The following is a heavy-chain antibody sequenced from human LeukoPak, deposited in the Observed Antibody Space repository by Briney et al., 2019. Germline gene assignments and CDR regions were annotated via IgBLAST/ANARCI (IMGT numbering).Heavy chain of an antibody. Sequence: ASVKVSCQASIYTFTGYYMYWVRQAPGQGLECLGRINPNSGGTNYAQKFQGRVTMTRDTSISTAYMELSRLRSDDTAVYYCARGLYGDQNWFLPWGQGTLVTVSS. V-gene: IGHV1-2*06. D-gene: IGHD4-17*01. J-gene: IGHJ5*02. CDR2: INPNSGGT. CDR1: IYTFTGYY. CDR3: ARGLYGDQNWFLP.